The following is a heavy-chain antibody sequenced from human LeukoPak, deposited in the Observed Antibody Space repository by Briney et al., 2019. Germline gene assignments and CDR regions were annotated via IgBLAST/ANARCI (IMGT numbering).Heavy chain of an antibody. V-gene: IGHV3-11*04. D-gene: IGHD3-3*01. Sequence: PGGSLRLSCEASGFSLSTYFMSWIRQAPGKGLEWVSYITNSGRSTKYADAVKGRFTISRDNAKQSVYLEMTDLRAEDTAVYYCAREASGYYHVFDSWGQGTLATVSS. CDR1: GFSLSTYF. CDR2: ITNSGRST. CDR3: AREASGYYHVFDS. J-gene: IGHJ4*02.